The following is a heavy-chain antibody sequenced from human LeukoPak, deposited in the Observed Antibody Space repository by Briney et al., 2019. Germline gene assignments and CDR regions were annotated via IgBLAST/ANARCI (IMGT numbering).Heavy chain of an antibody. V-gene: IGHV3-53*01. CDR2: IYSGGST. CDR1: GLTFSSHW. CDR3: ARASYYDFWSGYSHDAFDI. D-gene: IGHD3-3*01. Sequence: GGSLRLSCAASGLTFSSHWMHWVRQAPGKGLEWVSVIYSGGSTYYADSVKGRFTISRDNSKNTLYLQMNSLRAEDTAVYYCARASYYDFWSGYSHDAFDIWGQGTVVTVSS. J-gene: IGHJ3*02.